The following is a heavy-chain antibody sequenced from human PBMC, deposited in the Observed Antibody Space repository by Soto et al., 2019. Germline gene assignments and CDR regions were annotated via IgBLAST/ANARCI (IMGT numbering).Heavy chain of an antibody. CDR2: ISYAGSNK. D-gene: IGHD1-26*01. Sequence: QVQLVESGGGVVQPGRSLRLSCAASGFTFSSYAMHWVRQAPGKGLEWVAVISYAGSNKYYADSVKGRFTISRDNSRNKLYLQMNSLRAEDTAVYYCARDRGVGARTDYFDYWGQGTLVTVSS. V-gene: IGHV3-30-3*01. J-gene: IGHJ4*02. CDR3: ARDRGVGARTDYFDY. CDR1: GFTFSSYA.